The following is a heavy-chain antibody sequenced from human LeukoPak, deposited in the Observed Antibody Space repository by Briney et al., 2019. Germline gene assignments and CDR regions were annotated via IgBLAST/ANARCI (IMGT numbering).Heavy chain of an antibody. CDR2: IYSGGST. D-gene: IGHD4-17*01. CDR1: GSTVSSNH. CDR3: ARVMTTSFYGMDV. Sequence: PGGSLRLSCAASGSTVSSNHMSWVRQAPGKGLEWVSVIYSGGSTYYADSVKGRFTISRDNSKNTLYLQMNSLRAEDTAVYYCARVMTTSFYGMDVWGQGTTVTVSS. V-gene: IGHV3-66*01. J-gene: IGHJ6*02.